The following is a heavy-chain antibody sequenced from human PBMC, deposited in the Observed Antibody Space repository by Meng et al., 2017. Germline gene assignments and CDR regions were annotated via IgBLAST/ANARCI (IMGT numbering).Heavy chain of an antibody. CDR1: GHTFTVYS. CDR3: ARRLLAVAVDY. Sequence: QLQVVSSGPEVTHPRASVPVSGEASGHTFTVYSMPWVQQAPGQGLEWMQRINPNSGGTNHQQKFQGRVTMTKDTSISTAYMYLSRLRSDDSAVYYCARRLLAVAVDYWGQGTLVTVSS. D-gene: IGHD6-19*01. CDR2: INPNSGGT. V-gene: IGHV1-2*06. J-gene: IGHJ4*02.